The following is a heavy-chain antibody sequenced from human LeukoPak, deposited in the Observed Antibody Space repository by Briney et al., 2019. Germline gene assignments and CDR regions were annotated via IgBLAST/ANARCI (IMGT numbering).Heavy chain of an antibody. Sequence: PGGSLRLSCTASGFTFGDYAMSWFRQAPGKGLEWAGFIRSKAYGGTTEYAASVKGRFTISRDDSKSIAYLQMNSLKTEDTAVYYCTTLEMATITVPDDAFDIWGQGTMVTVSS. CDR2: IRSKAYGGTT. CDR1: GFTFGDYA. CDR3: TTLEMATITVPDDAFDI. J-gene: IGHJ3*02. V-gene: IGHV3-49*03. D-gene: IGHD5-24*01.